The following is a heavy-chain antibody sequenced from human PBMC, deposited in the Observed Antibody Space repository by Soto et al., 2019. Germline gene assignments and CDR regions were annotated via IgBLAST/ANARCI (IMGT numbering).Heavy chain of an antibody. CDR3: AGGFSHYYDSSGVRYFDY. J-gene: IGHJ4*02. CDR2: IYYSGST. Sequence: SETLSLTCTVSGGSISCYYWSWIRQPPGKGLEWIGYIYYSGSTNYNPSLKSRVTISVDTSKNQFSLKLSSVTAADTAVYYCAGGFSHYYDSSGVRYFDYWGQGTLVTVSS. D-gene: IGHD3-22*01. V-gene: IGHV4-59*01. CDR1: GGSISCYY.